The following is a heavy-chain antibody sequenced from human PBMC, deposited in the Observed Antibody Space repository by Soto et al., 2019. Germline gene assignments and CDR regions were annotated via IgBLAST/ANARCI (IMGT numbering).Heavy chain of an antibody. D-gene: IGHD1-1*01. J-gene: IGHJ6*03. CDR1: GDSVSSNSAA. V-gene: IGHV6-1*01. CDR3: ARDREYNWNRYYYYYMDV. CDR2: TYYRSKWYN. Sequence: KQSPTLSLTCAISGDSVSSNSAAWNWIRQSPSRGLEWLGRTYYRSKWYNDYAVSVKSRITINPDTSKNQFSLQLNSVTPEDTAVYYCARDREYNWNRYYYYYMDVWGKGTTVTVSS.